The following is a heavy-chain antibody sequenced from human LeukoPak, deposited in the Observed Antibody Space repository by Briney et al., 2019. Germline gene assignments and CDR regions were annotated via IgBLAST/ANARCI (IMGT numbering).Heavy chain of an antibody. CDR1: GGTFSSYT. J-gene: IGHJ4*02. D-gene: IGHD3-22*01. Sequence: SVKVSCKASGGTFSSYTISWVRQAPGQGLEWMGRIIPILGIADYAQKFQGRVTITADKSTSTAYMELSSLRSEDTAVYYCARDRGLYYYDSSGYYYPFDYWGQGTLVTVSS. CDR3: ARDRGLYYYDSSGYYYPFDY. V-gene: IGHV1-69*04. CDR2: IIPILGIA.